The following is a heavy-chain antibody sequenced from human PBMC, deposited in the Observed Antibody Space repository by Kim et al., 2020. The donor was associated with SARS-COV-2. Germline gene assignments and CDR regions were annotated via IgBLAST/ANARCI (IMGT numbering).Heavy chain of an antibody. V-gene: IGHV5-51*01. J-gene: IGHJ6*02. D-gene: IGHD2-21*02. Sequence: PSFQGRVTISADKSISTAYLQWSSLKASDTAMYYCARRSRLIRESDPDVWGQGTTVTVSS. CDR3: ARRSRLIRESDPDV.